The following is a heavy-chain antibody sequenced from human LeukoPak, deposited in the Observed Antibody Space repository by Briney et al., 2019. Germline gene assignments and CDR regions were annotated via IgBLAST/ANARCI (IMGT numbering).Heavy chain of an antibody. CDR1: GGSFSGYY. D-gene: IGHD2-15*01. J-gene: IGHJ5*02. CDR2: INHSGST. Sequence: SETLSLTCAVYGGSFSGYYWSWIRQPPGKGLEWVGEINHSGSTNYNPSLKSRVTISVDTSKNQFSLKLSSVTAADTAVYYCARGGVGSVAGRENWFDPWGQGTLVTVSS. CDR3: ARGGVGSVAGRENWFDP. V-gene: IGHV4-34*01.